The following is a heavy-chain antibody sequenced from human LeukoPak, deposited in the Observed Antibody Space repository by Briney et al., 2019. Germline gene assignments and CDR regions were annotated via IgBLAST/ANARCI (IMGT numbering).Heavy chain of an antibody. Sequence: ASVKVSCKASGYTFTGYYMHWVRQAPGQGLEWMGWINPNSGGTNYAQKFQGRVTMTRDTSISTAYMELSRLRSGDTAVYYCATLTMVRGVVVNWFDPWGQGTLVTVSS. D-gene: IGHD3-10*01. CDR1: GYTFTGYY. J-gene: IGHJ5*02. V-gene: IGHV1-2*02. CDR3: ATLTMVRGVVVNWFDP. CDR2: INPNSGGT.